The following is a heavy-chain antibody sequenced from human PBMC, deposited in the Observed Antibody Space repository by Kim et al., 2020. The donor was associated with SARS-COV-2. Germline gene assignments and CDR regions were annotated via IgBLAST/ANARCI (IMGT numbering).Heavy chain of an antibody. Sequence: SETLSLTCTVSGGSISSSSYYWGWIRQPPGKGLEWIGSIYYSGSTYYNPSLKSRVTISVDTSKNQFSLKLSSVTAADTAVYYCAKEAPLGYYYGMDVWGQGTTVTVSS. J-gene: IGHJ6*02. CDR1: GGSISSSSYY. V-gene: IGHV4-39*02. CDR2: IYYSGST. CDR3: AKEAPLGYYYGMDV. D-gene: IGHD3-16*02.